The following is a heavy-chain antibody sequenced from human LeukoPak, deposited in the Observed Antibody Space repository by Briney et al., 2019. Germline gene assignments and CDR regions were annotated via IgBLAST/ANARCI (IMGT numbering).Heavy chain of an antibody. Sequence: SQTLSLTCTVSGGSISSGGYYWSWIRQHPGKGLEWIGYIYYSGSTYYNPSLKSRVTISVDTSKNQFSLKLSSVTAADTAVYYCARGDSSSWYSRSKGAFDYWGQGTLVTVSS. D-gene: IGHD6-13*01. CDR3: ARGDSSSWYSRSKGAFDY. CDR1: GGSISSGGYY. V-gene: IGHV4-31*03. CDR2: IYYSGST. J-gene: IGHJ4*02.